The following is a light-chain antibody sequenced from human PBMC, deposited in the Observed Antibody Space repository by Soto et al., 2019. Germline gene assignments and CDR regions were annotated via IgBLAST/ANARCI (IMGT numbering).Light chain of an antibody. CDR3: ETWDSNSWV. Sequence: QLVLTQSSSASASLGSSVKLTCTLSSGHSSYIIAWHQQQPGKAPRYSMILEGSGSYNKGSGVPDRFSGSSSGADRYLTISNLQFEDEADYYCETWDSNSWVFGGGTKLTVL. V-gene: IGLV4-60*02. CDR2: LEGSGSY. CDR1: SGHSSYI. J-gene: IGLJ3*02.